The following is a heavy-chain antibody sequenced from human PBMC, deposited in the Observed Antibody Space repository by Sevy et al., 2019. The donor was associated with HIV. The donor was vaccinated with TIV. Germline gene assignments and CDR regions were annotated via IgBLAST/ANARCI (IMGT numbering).Heavy chain of an antibody. CDR1: GFTFSSYA. Sequence: GESLKISCAASGFTFSSYAMHWVRQAPGKGLEWVAVISYDGSNKYYSDSVKGRFTISRDNSKHTLYLQMNSLRAEDTAVYSCASDRVAYCSGGSCYSGGWFDPWGQGTLVTVSS. CDR2: ISYDGSNK. D-gene: IGHD2-15*01. J-gene: IGHJ5*02. V-gene: IGHV3-30*04. CDR3: ASDRVAYCSGGSCYSGGWFDP.